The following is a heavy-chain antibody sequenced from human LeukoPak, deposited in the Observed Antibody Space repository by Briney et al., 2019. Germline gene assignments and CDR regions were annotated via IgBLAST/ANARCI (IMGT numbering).Heavy chain of an antibody. D-gene: IGHD3/OR15-3a*01. J-gene: IGHJ5*02. CDR2: IYYSGNT. CDR1: GGSFSGYY. CDR3: ARDGQVRFSFDP. Sequence: MSSETLSLTCAVYGGSFSGYYWNWIRQHPGKGLEWIGYIYYSGNTDYNPSLKSRVIISVDTSKNQFSLKLNSVTAADTAVYYCARDGQVRFSFDPWGQGTLVTVSS. V-gene: IGHV4-31*11.